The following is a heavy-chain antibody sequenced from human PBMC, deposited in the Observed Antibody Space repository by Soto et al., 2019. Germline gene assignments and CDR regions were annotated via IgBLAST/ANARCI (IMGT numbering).Heavy chain of an antibody. J-gene: IGHJ6*02. Sequence: GSVNVSCKASGYTFTSYDINWVRQATGQGLEWMGWMNPNSGNTGYAQKFQGRVTMTRNTSISTAYMELSSLRSEDTAVYYCAVVVTAPPYYYYGMDVWGQGTTGTVS. V-gene: IGHV1-8*01. D-gene: IGHD2-21*02. CDR2: MNPNSGNT. CDR3: AVVVTAPPYYYYGMDV. CDR1: GYTFTSYD.